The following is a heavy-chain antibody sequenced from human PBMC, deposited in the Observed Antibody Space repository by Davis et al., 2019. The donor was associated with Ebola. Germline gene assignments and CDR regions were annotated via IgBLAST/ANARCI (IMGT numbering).Heavy chain of an antibody. CDR3: ARDKNHGSSWYGDAFDI. Sequence: GESLKISCAASGFTFSSYGMHWVRQAPGKGLEWVAVIWYDGSNKYYVDSVKGRFTISRDNSKNTLYLQMNSLRAEDTAVYYCARDKNHGSSWYGDAFDIWGQGTMVTVSS. V-gene: IGHV3-33*01. CDR1: GFTFSSYG. D-gene: IGHD6-13*01. J-gene: IGHJ3*02. CDR2: IWYDGSNK.